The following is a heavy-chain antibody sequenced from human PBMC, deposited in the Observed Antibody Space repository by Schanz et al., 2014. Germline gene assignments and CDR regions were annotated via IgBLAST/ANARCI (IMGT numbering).Heavy chain of an antibody. Sequence: DVHLLESGGGLVQPGGSLRLSCAASEFTFSTDAMSWVRQAPGKGLEWVSLISDSGDTAYYADSVKGRFTISRDNFKGALYLQMRSLRAEDVAVYYCARKSLVSAQYDSWGQGTLVTVSS. CDR3: ARKSLVSAQYDS. CDR2: ISDSGDTA. V-gene: IGHV3-23*01. D-gene: IGHD2-21*01. J-gene: IGHJ4*02. CDR1: EFTFSTDA.